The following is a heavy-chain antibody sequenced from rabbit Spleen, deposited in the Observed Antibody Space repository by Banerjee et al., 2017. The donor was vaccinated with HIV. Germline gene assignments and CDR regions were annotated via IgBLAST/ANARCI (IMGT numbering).Heavy chain of an antibody. CDR1: GVSFSFNSY. Sequence: QEQLVESGGDLVKPGASLTLTCTASGVSFSFNSYMCWVRQAPGKGLEWIACIDTSSSDFTYFASWANGRFTISRTSSTTVTLQMTSLTAADTATYFCARDTSSSFSSYGMDLWGPGTLVTVS. J-gene: IGHJ6*01. V-gene: IGHV1S45*01. CDR3: ARDTSSSFSSYGMDL. CDR2: IDTSSSDFT. D-gene: IGHD1-1*01.